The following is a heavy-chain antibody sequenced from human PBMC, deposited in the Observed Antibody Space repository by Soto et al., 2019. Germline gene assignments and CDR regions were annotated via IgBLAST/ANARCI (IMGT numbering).Heavy chain of an antibody. Sequence: SVKVSCKASGGTFSSYAISWVRQAPGQGLEWMGGIIPIFGTANYAQKFQGRVTITADESTSTAYMELSSLRSEDTAVYYCARDWGSGTVTMHDAFDIWGQGTMVTVSS. V-gene: IGHV1-69*13. D-gene: IGHD4-17*01. J-gene: IGHJ3*02. CDR1: GGTFSSYA. CDR3: ARDWGSGTVTMHDAFDI. CDR2: IIPIFGTA.